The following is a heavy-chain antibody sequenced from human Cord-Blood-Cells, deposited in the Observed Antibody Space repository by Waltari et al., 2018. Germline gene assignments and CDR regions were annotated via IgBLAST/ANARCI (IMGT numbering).Heavy chain of an antibody. Sequence: QITLKESGPTLVKPTQTLTLTCPFSGFSLSTSGVGVGWIRQPPGKALGWLALIYWNDDKRYSPSLKSRLTITKDTSKNQVVLTMTNMDPVDTATYYCAPYCSGGSCYPHLGHYYYYYGMDVWGQGTTVTVSS. CDR2: IYWNDDK. J-gene: IGHJ6*02. CDR1: GFSLSTSGVG. V-gene: IGHV2-5*01. CDR3: APYCSGGSCYPHLGHYYYYYGMDV. D-gene: IGHD2-15*01.